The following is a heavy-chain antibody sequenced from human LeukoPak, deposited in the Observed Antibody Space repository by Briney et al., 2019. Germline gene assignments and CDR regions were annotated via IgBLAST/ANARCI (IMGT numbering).Heavy chain of an antibody. Sequence: GGSLRLSCAASGFTFSSYGMHWVRQAPGKGLEWVAFIRYDGSNKYYADSVKGRFTISRDNSKNTLYLQMNSLRAEDTAVYYCARTPAAAGSFYYCYYMDVWGKGTTVTISS. CDR3: ARTPAAAGSFYYCYYMDV. CDR2: IRYDGSNK. V-gene: IGHV3-30*02. D-gene: IGHD6-13*01. J-gene: IGHJ6*03. CDR1: GFTFSSYG.